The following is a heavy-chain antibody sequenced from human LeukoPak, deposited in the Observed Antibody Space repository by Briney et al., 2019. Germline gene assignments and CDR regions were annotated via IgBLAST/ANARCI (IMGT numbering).Heavy chain of an antibody. V-gene: IGHV4-34*01. CDR1: GGSFSGYY. CDR3: AKVTMVRGVIKPLYCYYYYMDV. Sequence: SETLSLTCAVYGGSFSGYYWSWIRQPPGKGLEWIGEINHSGSTNYNPSLKSRVTISVGTSKNQFSLKLSSVTAADTAVYYCAKVTMVRGVIKPLYCYYYYMDVWGKGTTVTISS. J-gene: IGHJ6*03. D-gene: IGHD3-10*01. CDR2: INHSGST.